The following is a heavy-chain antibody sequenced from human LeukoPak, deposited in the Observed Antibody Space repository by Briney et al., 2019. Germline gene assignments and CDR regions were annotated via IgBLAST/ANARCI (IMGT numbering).Heavy chain of an antibody. CDR1: GFTVTSTY. J-gene: IGHJ4*02. CDR3: ARAVEYLPLDY. Sequence: TGGSLTLSCAASGFTVTSTYITWVLQAPGKGLEWVSIIHISGSTYYADSVRGRFTISRDKSKNTVYLQMNSLRAEDTAVYYCARAVEYLPLDYWGQGTLVAVSS. D-gene: IGHD2/OR15-2a*01. CDR2: IHISGST. V-gene: IGHV3-66*01.